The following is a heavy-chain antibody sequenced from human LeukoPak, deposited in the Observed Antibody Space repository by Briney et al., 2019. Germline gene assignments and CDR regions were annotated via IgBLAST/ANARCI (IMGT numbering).Heavy chain of an antibody. D-gene: IGHD3-10*01. J-gene: IGHJ5*02. CDR2: IYYSGST. V-gene: IGHV4-39*02. CDR3: ARDLWFGSGSWFDP. CDR1: GGSISSSSYY. Sequence: SETLSLTCTVSGGSISSSSYYWGWIRQPPGKGLEWIGSIYYSGSTYYNPSLKSRVTISVDTSKNQFSLKLSSVTAADTAVYYCARDLWFGSGSWFDPWGQGTLVTVSS.